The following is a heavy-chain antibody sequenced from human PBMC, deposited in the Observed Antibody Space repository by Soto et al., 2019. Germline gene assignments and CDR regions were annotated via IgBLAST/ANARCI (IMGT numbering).Heavy chain of an antibody. CDR2: ISSNSAYI. J-gene: IGHJ5*02. D-gene: IGHD6-13*01. Sequence: PGRSLLLSCVDPVVTLRILTMNWVGQAPGKGLGWVSTISSNSAYIYYTDALRGRFTISRDNAKNSLHLQMNSLRAEDTAVYYCTRDASRDSSARGWFDPWGPGTLFPVSS. CDR3: TRDASRDSSARGWFDP. CDR1: VVTLRILT. V-gene: IGHV3-21*01.